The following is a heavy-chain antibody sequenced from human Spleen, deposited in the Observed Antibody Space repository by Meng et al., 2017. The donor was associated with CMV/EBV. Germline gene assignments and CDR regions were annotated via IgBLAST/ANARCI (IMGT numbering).Heavy chain of an antibody. Sequence: FSSYAMSWVRQAPGKGLEWVSVIYDSGSDTYYADSVKGRFTASRDNFKNTVYLQMNSLRAEDTAVYYCAKDRPLYYYGSGTQAFDYWGQGTLVTVSS. D-gene: IGHD3-10*01. CDR3: AKDRPLYYYGSGTQAFDY. CDR1: FSSYA. CDR2: IYDSGSDT. V-gene: IGHV3-23*03. J-gene: IGHJ4*02.